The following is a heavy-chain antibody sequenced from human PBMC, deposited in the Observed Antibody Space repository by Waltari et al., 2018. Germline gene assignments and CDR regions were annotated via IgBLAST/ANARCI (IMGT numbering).Heavy chain of an antibody. J-gene: IGHJ4*02. D-gene: IGHD2-21*02. CDR2: IKLDGSGK. CDR3: ARGVTTVEY. Sequence: EVQLVESGGGLVQPGGSLRLSCSGSGFTFTNHWMSWVRQAPGKGPEWVASIKLDGSGKYYVDSMKGRFTISRDNAKNSLSLQMDSLRAEDTAVYFCARGVTTVEYWGQGTLVTVSS. V-gene: IGHV3-7*04. CDR1: GFTFTNHW.